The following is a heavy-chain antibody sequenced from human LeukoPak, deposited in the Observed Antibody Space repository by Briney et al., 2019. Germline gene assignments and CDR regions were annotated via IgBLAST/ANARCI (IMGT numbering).Heavy chain of an antibody. Sequence: LTGGSLRLSCAASGFTFSSYAMSWVRQAPGKGLEWVSAISGSGGSTYYADSVKGRFTISRDNSKNTLYLQMNSLRAEDTAVYYCAADSSSWYKSITDVWGKGTTVTVSS. CDR1: GFTFSSYA. J-gene: IGHJ6*04. V-gene: IGHV3-23*01. CDR2: ISGSGGST. D-gene: IGHD6-13*01. CDR3: AADSSSWYKSITDV.